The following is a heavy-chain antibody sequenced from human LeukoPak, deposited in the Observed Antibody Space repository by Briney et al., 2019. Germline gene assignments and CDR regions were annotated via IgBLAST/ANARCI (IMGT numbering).Heavy chain of an antibody. CDR1: GFTFSIYA. D-gene: IGHD3-22*01. CDR3: ARGTTSYYYDSSGYYPDY. J-gene: IGHJ4*02. V-gene: IGHV3-21*01. Sequence: GGSLRLSCAASGFTFSIYAIHWVRQAPGKGLECVSPISIISNYIYYADSVKGRFTISRDNAKNSLYLQMNSLRAEETAVYSCARGTTSYYYDSSGYYPDYWGQGTLVTVSS. CDR2: ISIISNYI.